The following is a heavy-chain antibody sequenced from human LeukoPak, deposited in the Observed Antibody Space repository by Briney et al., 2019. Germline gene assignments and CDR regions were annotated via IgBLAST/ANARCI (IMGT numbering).Heavy chain of an antibody. CDR3: ARASGNLGY. D-gene: IGHD6-19*01. J-gene: IGHJ4*02. CDR1: GFTFSSNE. Sequence: GGSLRLSCAASGFTFSSNEMNWVRQAPGKGLEWVANINQDGSEKHYVDSVKGRCTISRDNARNSLYLQMNSLRAEDTGVYYCARASGNLGYWGQGTLVTVSS. V-gene: IGHV3-7*04. CDR2: INQDGSEK.